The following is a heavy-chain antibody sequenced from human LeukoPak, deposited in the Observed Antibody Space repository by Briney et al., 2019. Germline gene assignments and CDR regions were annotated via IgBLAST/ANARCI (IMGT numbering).Heavy chain of an antibody. CDR2: ISSSSSYI. V-gene: IGHV3-21*01. J-gene: IGHJ3*02. Sequence: GGSLRLSCAASGFTFSSYSMNWVRQAPGKGLEWVSSISSSSSYIYYADSVKGRFTISRDNAKNSLYLQMNSLRAEDTAVYYCASPKEITIFGVVTYDAFDIWGQGTMVTVSS. CDR1: GFTFSSYS. CDR3: ASPKEITIFGVVTYDAFDI. D-gene: IGHD3-3*01.